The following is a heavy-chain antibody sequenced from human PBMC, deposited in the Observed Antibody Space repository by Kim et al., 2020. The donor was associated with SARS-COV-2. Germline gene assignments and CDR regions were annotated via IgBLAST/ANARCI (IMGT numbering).Heavy chain of an antibody. Sequence: SNKYYADSVKRRFTSSRDTAKNSVYLQMSSLRAEDTAVDYCARDYGGNLGYWGQGTLVTVSS. CDR3: ARDYGGNLGY. V-gene: IGHV3-21*01. J-gene: IGHJ4*02. D-gene: IGHD4-17*01. CDR2: SNK.